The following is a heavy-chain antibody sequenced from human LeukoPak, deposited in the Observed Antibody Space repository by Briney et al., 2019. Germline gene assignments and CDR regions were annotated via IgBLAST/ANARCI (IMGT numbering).Heavy chain of an antibody. CDR1: GYTFTDYY. CDR2: INPNSGGT. V-gene: IGHV1-2*02. D-gene: IGHD1-14*01. Sequence: GASVKVSCKSTGYTFTDYYILWVRQAPGQGLEWMGWINPNSGGTNYAQKFQGRVTMTRDTSISTAYMELSRQRSDDTAVYYCARVPHRISGPDYWGQGTLVTVSS. J-gene: IGHJ4*02. CDR3: ARVPHRISGPDY.